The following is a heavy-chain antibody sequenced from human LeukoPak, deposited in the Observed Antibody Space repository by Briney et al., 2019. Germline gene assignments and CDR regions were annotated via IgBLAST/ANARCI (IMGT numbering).Heavy chain of an antibody. CDR2: IYYSGST. V-gene: IGHV4-34*01. D-gene: IGHD2-8*01. Sequence: SSETLSLTCAVYGGSFSGYYWSWIRQPPGKGLEWIGNIYYSGSTYYNPSLKSRVTISVDTSKNQFSLELISVTAADTAVYYCASSYCSSGICYIYFDYWGQGTLVTVSS. CDR3: ASSYCSSGICYIYFDY. CDR1: GGSFSGYY. J-gene: IGHJ4*02.